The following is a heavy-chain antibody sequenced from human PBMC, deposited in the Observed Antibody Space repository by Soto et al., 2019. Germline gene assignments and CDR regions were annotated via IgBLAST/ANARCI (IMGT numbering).Heavy chain of an antibody. J-gene: IGHJ4*02. CDR3: ARVGGLAARTFDY. CDR2: IHYSGNT. Sequence: LSLTCTVSGGSISDFYWSWIRQPPGKGLEWIGYIHYSGNTNYNPSLKSRVTISVNTSKNQFSLNLRSMSPADTAVYYCARVGGLAARTFDYWGPGTLVTVSS. CDR1: GGSISDFY. D-gene: IGHD6-6*01. V-gene: IGHV4-59*01.